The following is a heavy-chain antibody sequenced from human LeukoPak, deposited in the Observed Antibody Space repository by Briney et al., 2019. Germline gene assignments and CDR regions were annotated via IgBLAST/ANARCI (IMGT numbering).Heavy chain of an antibody. CDR3: ARVKLDGSSSSCLDY. CDR2: IYSGGST. V-gene: IGHV3-66*01. CDR1: GFTVSSNY. D-gene: IGHD2-2*01. Sequence: GGSLRLSCAASGFTVSSNYMTWVRQAPGKGLEWVSIIYSGGSTYYADSVKGRFTISRDNSKNTLYLQMTGLRAEDTAVYYCARVKLDGSSSSCLDYWGQGTVVTVSS. J-gene: IGHJ4*02.